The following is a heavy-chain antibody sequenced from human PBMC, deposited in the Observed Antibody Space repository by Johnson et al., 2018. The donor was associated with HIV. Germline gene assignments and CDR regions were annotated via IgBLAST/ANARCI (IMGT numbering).Heavy chain of an antibody. CDR2: ISYDGGNK. CDR3: AKDTVSGSYYDAFDI. D-gene: IGHD1-26*01. J-gene: IGHJ3*02. V-gene: IGHV3-30*04. Sequence: QVQLVESGGGVAQPGRSLRLSCAASGFTFSSYAIHWVRQAPGKGLEWVAVISYDGGNKYYADSVKGRFTISRDNSKNTLYLQMNSLRAEDTAVYYCAKDTVSGSYYDAFDIWGQGTMVTVSS. CDR1: GFTFSSYA.